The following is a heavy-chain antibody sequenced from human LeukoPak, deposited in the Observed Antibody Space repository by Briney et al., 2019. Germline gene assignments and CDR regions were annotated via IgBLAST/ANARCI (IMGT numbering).Heavy chain of an antibody. J-gene: IGHJ4*02. V-gene: IGHV4-59*01. D-gene: IGHD3-10*01. Sequence: SETLSLTXIVSGGSISSYYWSWIRQPQGKGLEWIGYIYYSGSTNYNPSLKRRVTISVDTSKNQFSLKLSAVAAADTAVYYCAGGGTTYYYGSGSYYNSYWVQGTLVTVSS. CDR3: AGGGTTYYYGSGSYYNSY. CDR1: GGSISSYY. CDR2: IYYSGST.